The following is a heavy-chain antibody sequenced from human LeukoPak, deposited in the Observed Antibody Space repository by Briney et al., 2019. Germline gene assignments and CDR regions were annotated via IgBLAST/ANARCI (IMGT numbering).Heavy chain of an antibody. V-gene: IGHV3-74*01. CDR1: GFTFSSYG. CDR2: IKSDGSST. D-gene: IGHD3-22*01. Sequence: GGSLRLSCAASGFTFSSYGMHWVRQAPGKGLVWVSRIKSDGSSTSYADSVKGRFTISRDNAKNTLYLQMNSLRAEDTAVYYCARSSGYYHDAFDIWGQGTMVTVSS. J-gene: IGHJ3*02. CDR3: ARSSGYYHDAFDI.